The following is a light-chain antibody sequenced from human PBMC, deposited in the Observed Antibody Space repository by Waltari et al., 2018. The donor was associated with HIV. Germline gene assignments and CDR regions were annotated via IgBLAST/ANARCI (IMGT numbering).Light chain of an antibody. CDR1: LRVDTY. V-gene: IGKV3-11*01. CDR3: QQRSDWPPYT. CDR2: DAS. Sequence: EIALTESPATLSLSPGEIATPFCSASLRVDTYLAWYQQAPGQAPRLLISDASNRAANIPARFSCSGSGTDFTLTISSLEPEGFAFYYCQQRSDWPPYTFGHRTKLAIK. J-gene: IGKJ2*01.